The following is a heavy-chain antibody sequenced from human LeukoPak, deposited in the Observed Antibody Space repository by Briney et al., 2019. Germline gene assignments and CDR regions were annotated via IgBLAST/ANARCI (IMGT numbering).Heavy chain of an antibody. Sequence: GGPLRLSCTASGFTFGHYCMNWVRQAPGKGLEWGGFIRNKAYGGTTEYAASVKGRFTISRDDSKSIAYLQMNSLQTEDTAVYYCTRVESQTYSFDCWGQGTLVTVSS. J-gene: IGHJ4*02. D-gene: IGHD2-21*01. V-gene: IGHV3-49*04. CDR3: TRVESQTYSFDC. CDR2: IRNKAYGGTT. CDR1: GFTFGHYC.